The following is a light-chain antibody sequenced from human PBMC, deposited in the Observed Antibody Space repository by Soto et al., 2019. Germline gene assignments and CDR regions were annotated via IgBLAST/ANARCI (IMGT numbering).Light chain of an antibody. J-gene: IGLJ1*01. CDR2: DNN. V-gene: IGLV1-40*01. Sequence: QSVLTQPHSGSGAPGQRVTISCTGSSSNIGAGYDVPWYQQLPGTAPKLLIYDNNNRPSGVPDRFSGSKSATSASLAITGLQAEDEADYYCQSYDSSLSGYVFGTGTKVTVI. CDR3: QSYDSSLSGYV. CDR1: SSNIGAGYD.